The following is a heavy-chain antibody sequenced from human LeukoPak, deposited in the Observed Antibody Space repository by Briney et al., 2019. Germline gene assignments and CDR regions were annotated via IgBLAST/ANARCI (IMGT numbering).Heavy chain of an antibody. D-gene: IGHD1-26*01. CDR3: ARDRGSYCFDS. J-gene: IGHJ4*02. Sequence: ASVKVSCKTSGYTFTGYYMHWVRQAPGQGLEWMGWINPNSGGTSYAQKFQGRVTMTRDTSTSTAYMELSRLRSDDTAVYYCARDRGSYCFDSWGQGTLVTVSS. CDR2: INPNSGGT. CDR1: GYTFTGYY. V-gene: IGHV1-2*02.